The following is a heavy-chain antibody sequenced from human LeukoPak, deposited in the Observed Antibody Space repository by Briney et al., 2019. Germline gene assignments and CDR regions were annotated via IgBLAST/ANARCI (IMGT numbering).Heavy chain of an antibody. V-gene: IGHV3-23*01. J-gene: IGHJ4*02. D-gene: IGHD6-19*01. CDR2: ISGSGDNT. Sequence: QPAGSLRLSCAASGFTFRSYSMSWVRQPPGKGLEWVSGISGSGDNTYYADSVKGGFTISRDNSKNTLYLQMNSVGDEDTGVYYCAKNGYSSGWYRGDYFDYGGQGTLVTVS. CDR3: AKNGYSSGWYRGDYFDY. CDR1: GFTFRSYS.